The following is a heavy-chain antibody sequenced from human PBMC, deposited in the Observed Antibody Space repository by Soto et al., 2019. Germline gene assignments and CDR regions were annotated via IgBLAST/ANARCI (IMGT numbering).Heavy chain of an antibody. CDR3: ARAEKWVTGNMGGY. CDR1: GYTFTTYG. CDR2: INPYNHNT. D-gene: IGHD1-20*01. J-gene: IGHJ4*02. Sequence: QVQLVQSGAEVKKPGASVKVSCKAFGYTFTTYGITWVRQAPGQGLEWMGWINPYNHNTYYAQKIQGRLTMTTDTSTSTAYMEPRSLRSDDSAIYYCARAEKWVTGNMGGYWGQGTVVTVSS. V-gene: IGHV1-18*04.